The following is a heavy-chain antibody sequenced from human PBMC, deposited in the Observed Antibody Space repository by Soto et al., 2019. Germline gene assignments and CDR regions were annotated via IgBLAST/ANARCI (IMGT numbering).Heavy chain of an antibody. V-gene: IGHV3-15*01. CDR1: GFTFSNAW. J-gene: IGHJ4*02. CDR2: IKSKTDGGTT. Sequence: EVQLVESGGGLVKPGGSLRLSCAASGFTFSNAWMSWVRQAPGKGLEWVGRIKSKTDGGTTDYAAPVKGRFTISRDNAKNSLHLQMNSLRAEDTAVYYCAREFGTMIVVVTWAFDYWGQGTLVTVSS. CDR3: AREFGTMIVVVTWAFDY. D-gene: IGHD3-22*01.